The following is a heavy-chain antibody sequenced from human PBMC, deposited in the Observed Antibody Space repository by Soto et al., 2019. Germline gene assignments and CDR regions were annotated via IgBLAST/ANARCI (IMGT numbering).Heavy chain of an antibody. CDR3: ARDRLLWFGELFRPARGGMDV. D-gene: IGHD3-10*01. V-gene: IGHV4-31*03. Sequence: SETLSLNCTFSGVSISSGGYYWSWIRQHPGKFLEWIGYIYYSGSTYYNPSLKSRVTISVDTSKNQFSLKLSSVTAADTAVYYCARDRLLWFGELFRPARGGMDVWGQGTTVTVSS. J-gene: IGHJ6*02. CDR1: GVSISSGGYY. CDR2: IYYSGST.